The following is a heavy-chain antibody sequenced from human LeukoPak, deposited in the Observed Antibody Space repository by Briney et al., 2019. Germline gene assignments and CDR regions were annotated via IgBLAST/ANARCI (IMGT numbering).Heavy chain of an antibody. CDR3: ARGDPKNFDY. CDR1: GGTFSSYA. D-gene: IGHD2/OR15-2a*01. Sequence: SVNVSCKASGGTFSSYAISWVRQAPGQGLEWMGGIIPIFGTANYAQKFQGRVTITADESTSTAYMELSSLRSQDTAVYYCARGDPKNFDYWGQGTLVTVSS. CDR2: IIPIFGTA. J-gene: IGHJ4*02. V-gene: IGHV1-69*13.